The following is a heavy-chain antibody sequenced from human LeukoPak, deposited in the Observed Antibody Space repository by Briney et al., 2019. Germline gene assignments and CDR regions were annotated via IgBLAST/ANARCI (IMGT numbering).Heavy chain of an antibody. Sequence: GGSLRLSCAASGFTFSSYWMHWVRQVPGKELMWVSRINNDRSSTSYADSVKGRFTISRDNAKNTLYLQMNSLRAEDTAVYYCARVAAAGTLDYWGQGSLVTVSS. D-gene: IGHD6-13*01. CDR3: ARVAAAGTLDY. V-gene: IGHV3-74*01. CDR1: GFTFSSYW. J-gene: IGHJ4*02. CDR2: INNDRSST.